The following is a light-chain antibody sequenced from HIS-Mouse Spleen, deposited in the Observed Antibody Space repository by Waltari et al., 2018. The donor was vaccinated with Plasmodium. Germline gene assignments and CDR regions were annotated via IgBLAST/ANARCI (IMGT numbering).Light chain of an antibody. Sequence: EIVLTQSPGTLSLSPGERATLSCRASQRVSSSYLAWYQQKPGQDPRLLIYGASSRATGIPDRFSGSGSGTDFTLTISRLEPEDFAVYYCQQYGSSPRVFTFGPGTKVDIK. CDR2: GAS. J-gene: IGKJ3*01. CDR3: QQYGSSPRVFT. CDR1: QRVSSSY. V-gene: IGKV3-20*01.